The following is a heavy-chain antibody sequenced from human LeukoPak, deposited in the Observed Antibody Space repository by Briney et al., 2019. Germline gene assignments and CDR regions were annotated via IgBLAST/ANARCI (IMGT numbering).Heavy chain of an antibody. V-gene: IGHV3-11*01. CDR3: AKDYGYSSSWYDY. CDR1: GFTFSDYY. CDR2: ISSSGSTI. Sequence: GGSLRLSCAASGFTFSDYYMSWIRQAPGKGLEWVSYISSSGSTIYYADSVKGRFTISRDNAKKTLYLQMNSLRPEDTALYYCAKDYGYSSSWYDYWGQGTLVTVSS. J-gene: IGHJ4*02. D-gene: IGHD6-13*01.